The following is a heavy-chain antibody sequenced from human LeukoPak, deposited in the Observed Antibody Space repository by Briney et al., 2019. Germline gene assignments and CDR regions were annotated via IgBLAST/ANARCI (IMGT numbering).Heavy chain of an antibody. Sequence: GGSLRLSCAASGFIFSDYYVNWIRQAPGKGLEWVAVISYDGSNKYYADSVKGRFTISRDNSKNTLYLQMISLRAEDTAVYYCAKGRSSDYVPFDYWGQGTLVTVSS. CDR2: ISYDGSNK. J-gene: IGHJ4*02. V-gene: IGHV3-30*18. CDR1: GFIFSDYY. CDR3: AKGRSSDYVPFDY. D-gene: IGHD4-17*01.